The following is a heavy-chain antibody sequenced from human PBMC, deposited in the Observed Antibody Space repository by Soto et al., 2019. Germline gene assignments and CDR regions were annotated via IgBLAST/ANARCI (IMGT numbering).Heavy chain of an antibody. Sequence: QVQLVQSGAEVKKPGSSVKVSCKASGGAFSSYAISWVRQAPGQGLEWMGGIIPIFGTANYAQKLQGRVTITADEAKSTDYMELRSLRSEDTAVYYCARDTAERGVIASWGQGTLVTVSS. J-gene: IGHJ5*02. D-gene: IGHD3-16*02. CDR2: IIPIFGTA. CDR1: GGAFSSYA. CDR3: ARDTAERGVIAS. V-gene: IGHV1-69*01.